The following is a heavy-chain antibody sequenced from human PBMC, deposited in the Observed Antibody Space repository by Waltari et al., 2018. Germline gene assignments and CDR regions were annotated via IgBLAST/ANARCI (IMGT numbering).Heavy chain of an antibody. Sequence: QVQLQESGPGLVKPSEPLSLTCTVSGGSISSYYWSWIRQPPGKGLEWIGYIYYSGGTNYNPSLKSRVTISVDTSKNQFSLKLSSVTAADTAVYYCARDRSSSWINDAFDIWGQGTMVTVSS. CDR1: GGSISSYY. CDR2: IYYSGGT. D-gene: IGHD6-13*01. CDR3: ARDRSSSWINDAFDI. V-gene: IGHV4-59*01. J-gene: IGHJ3*02.